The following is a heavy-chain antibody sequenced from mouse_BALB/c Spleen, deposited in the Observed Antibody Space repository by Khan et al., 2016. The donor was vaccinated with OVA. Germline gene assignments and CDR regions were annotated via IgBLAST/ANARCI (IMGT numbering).Heavy chain of an antibody. V-gene: IGHV1-4*01. CDR2: INPSSGYT. J-gene: IGHJ1*01. CDR1: GYTFTSYT. CDR3: EREDGSSLSYWYFDV. D-gene: IGHD1-1*01. Sequence: QVQLKQSGAELARPGASVKMSCKASGYTFTSYTMHWVKQRPGQGLEWIGYINPSSGYTNYNQKFKDKATLTADKSSSTAYMQLSSLTSEDSAVYYCEREDGSSLSYWYFDVWGAGTTVTVSA.